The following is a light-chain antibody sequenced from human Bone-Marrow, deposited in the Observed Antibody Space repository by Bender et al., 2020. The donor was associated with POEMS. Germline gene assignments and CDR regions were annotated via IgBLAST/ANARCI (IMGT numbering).Light chain of an antibody. Sequence: QLVLTQSPSASASLGASVKLTCTLSSGHSSYAIAWHQQQPEKGPRYLVKVNSDGSHSKGDGIPDRFSGSSSGAERYLIISSLQSEDEADYYCQTWGTGTWVFGGGTKLTVL. CDR2: VNSDGSH. J-gene: IGLJ3*02. V-gene: IGLV4-69*01. CDR1: SGHSSYA. CDR3: QTWGTGTWV.